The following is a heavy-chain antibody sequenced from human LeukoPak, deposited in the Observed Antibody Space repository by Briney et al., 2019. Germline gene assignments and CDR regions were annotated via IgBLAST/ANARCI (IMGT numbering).Heavy chain of an antibody. CDR3: AELGITMIGGV. Sequence: GGTLRLSCALSGITFSNHGMNWVRQAPGKGLEWVSGISGSGDVKWYADSVKGRFIISRDNAKNSLYLQMNSLRAEDTAVYYCAELGITMIGGVWGKGTTVTISS. CDR2: ISGSGDVK. D-gene: IGHD3-10*02. V-gene: IGHV3-23*01. J-gene: IGHJ6*04. CDR1: GITFSNHG.